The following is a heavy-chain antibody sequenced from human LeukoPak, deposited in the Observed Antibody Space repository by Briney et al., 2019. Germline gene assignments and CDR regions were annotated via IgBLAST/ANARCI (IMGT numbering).Heavy chain of an antibody. J-gene: IGHJ3*02. D-gene: IGHD2-2*01. CDR3: ARAGGARIYCSSTSCPHAFDI. CDR1: GFTVSSNY. V-gene: IGHV3-53*01. CDR2: IYSGGST. Sequence: GGSLRLSCAASGFTVSSNYMTWVRQAPGKGLEWVSVIYSGGSTYYTDSVKGRFTISRDSSKNTLYLQINSLRAEDTAVYYCARAGGARIYCSSTSCPHAFDIWGQGTMVTVSS.